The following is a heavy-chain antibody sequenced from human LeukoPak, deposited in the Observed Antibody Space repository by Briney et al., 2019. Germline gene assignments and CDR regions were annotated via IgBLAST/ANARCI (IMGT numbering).Heavy chain of an antibody. D-gene: IGHD6-19*01. CDR2: INPNSGGT. CDR1: GYTFTGYY. CDR3: AREKAVAGTTRFDY. Sequence: ASVKVSCKASGYTFTGYYMHWVRQAPGQGLEWMGWINPNSGGTNYAQKFQGRVTMTGDTSISTAYMELSRLRSDDTAVYYCAREKAVAGTTRFDYWGQGTLVTVSS. V-gene: IGHV1-2*02. J-gene: IGHJ4*02.